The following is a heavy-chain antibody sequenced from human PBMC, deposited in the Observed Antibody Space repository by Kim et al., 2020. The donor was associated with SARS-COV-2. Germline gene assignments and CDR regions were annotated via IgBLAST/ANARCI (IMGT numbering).Heavy chain of an antibody. CDR1: GLTFSIYA. Sequence: GGSLRLSCAASGLTFSIYAMNWVRQAPGKGLEWVSTIGGGGADRYYADSVKGRFTISRDNSKHTLSLQMSGLRAEDTARYFCARDAFDHNGVYDAFDLWGQGTTVTFSS. V-gene: IGHV3-23*01. CDR2: IGGGGADR. J-gene: IGHJ3*01. D-gene: IGHD3-3*01. CDR3: ARDAFDHNGVYDAFDL.